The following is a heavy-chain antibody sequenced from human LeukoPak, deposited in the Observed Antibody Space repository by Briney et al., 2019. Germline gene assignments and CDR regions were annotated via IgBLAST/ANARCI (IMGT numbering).Heavy chain of an antibody. CDR1: GGSINSDY. D-gene: IGHD3-10*01. CDR2: IYNSGSN. V-gene: IGHV4-59*08. Sequence: SETLSLTCTVSGGSINSDYWQWIRQPPGKGLEWIGYIYNSGSNNYTPSLKSRVTISVDTSKNQFSLKLTSVTAADTAVYYCATRGSWGQGTLVTVSS. CDR3: ATRGS. J-gene: IGHJ5*02.